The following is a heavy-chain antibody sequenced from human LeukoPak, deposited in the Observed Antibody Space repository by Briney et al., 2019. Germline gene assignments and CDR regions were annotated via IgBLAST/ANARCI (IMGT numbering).Heavy chain of an antibody. CDR3: ARWGHLVRQPAGDY. V-gene: IGHV3-7*03. Sequence: GGSLRLSCAASGFTFSSYWMNWARQAPGKGLEWVASINHNGNVNYYVDSVKGRFTISRDNAKNSLYLQMSNLRAEDTAVYYCARWGHLVRQPAGDYWGQGTLVAVSS. J-gene: IGHJ4*02. CDR1: GFTFSSYW. D-gene: IGHD6-13*01. CDR2: INHNGNVN.